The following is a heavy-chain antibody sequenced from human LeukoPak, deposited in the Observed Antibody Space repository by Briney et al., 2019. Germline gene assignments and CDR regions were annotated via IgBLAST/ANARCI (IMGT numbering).Heavy chain of an antibody. V-gene: IGHV3-72*01. CDR1: GFTFSDYY. CDR2: SRNKANSYTT. J-gene: IGHJ4*02. CDR3: TRCSTGTRLYYFDY. Sequence: GGSLRLSCAASGFTFSDYYMSWIRQAPGKGLEWVGRSRNKANSYTTEYAASVKGRFTISRDDSENTLHLQMSSLKTEDTAMYYCTRCSTGTRLYYFDYWGQGTLVTVSS. D-gene: IGHD1/OR15-1a*01.